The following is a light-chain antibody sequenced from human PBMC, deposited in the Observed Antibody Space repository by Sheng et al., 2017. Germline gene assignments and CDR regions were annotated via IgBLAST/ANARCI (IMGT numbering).Light chain of an antibody. V-gene: IGKV1-5*03. J-gene: IGKJ4*01. CDR1: QSIGNL. CDR2: KAS. CDR3: QQYYSYPPT. Sequence: DIQMTQSPSTLSASVGDRVTITCRASQSIGNLLAWYQHKPGKAPKLLIYKASSLESGVPSRFSGSGSGPDFTLTISNLQPDDFATYYCQQYYSYPPTFGGGTKVEIK.